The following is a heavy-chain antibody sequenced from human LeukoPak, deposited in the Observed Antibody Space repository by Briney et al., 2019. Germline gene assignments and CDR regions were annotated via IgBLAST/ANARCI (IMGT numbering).Heavy chain of an antibody. Sequence: GGSLRLSCVASGFTFSSYDMNWVRQAPGKGLEWVSSISSSSSYIYYADSVKGRFTISRDNAKNSLYLQMNSLRAEDTAVYYCAELGITMIGGVWGKGTTVTISP. V-gene: IGHV3-21*01. CDR1: GFTFSSYD. CDR2: ISSSSSYI. D-gene: IGHD3-10*02. J-gene: IGHJ6*04. CDR3: AELGITMIGGV.